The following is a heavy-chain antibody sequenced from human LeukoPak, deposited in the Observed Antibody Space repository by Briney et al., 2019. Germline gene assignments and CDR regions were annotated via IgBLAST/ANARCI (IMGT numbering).Heavy chain of an antibody. D-gene: IGHD3-3*01. Sequence: ASVKFSCKASGYTFTGYYMRWVRQAPGQGLEWMGWINPNSGGTNYAQKFQGRVTMTRDTSISTAYMELSRLRSDDTAVYYCARGANYDFSLGIFDYWGQGTLVTVSS. CDR3: ARGANYDFSLGIFDY. CDR1: GYTFTGYY. J-gene: IGHJ4*02. V-gene: IGHV1-2*02. CDR2: INPNSGGT.